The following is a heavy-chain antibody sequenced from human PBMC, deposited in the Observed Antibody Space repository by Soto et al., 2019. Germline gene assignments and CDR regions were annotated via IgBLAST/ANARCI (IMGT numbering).Heavy chain of an antibody. V-gene: IGHV4-31*03. Sequence: SETLSLTCTVSGGSISSGGYYWSWIRQHPGKGLEWIGYIYYSGSTYYNPSLKSRVTISVDTSKNQFSLKLSSVTAADTAVYYCARGYYYYDTYFDYWGQGTLVTVSS. CDR1: GGSISSGGYY. CDR2: IYYSGST. D-gene: IGHD3-22*01. J-gene: IGHJ4*02. CDR3: ARGYYYYDTYFDY.